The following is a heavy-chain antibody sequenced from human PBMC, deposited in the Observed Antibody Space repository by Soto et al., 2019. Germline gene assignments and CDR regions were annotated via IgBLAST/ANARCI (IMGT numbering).Heavy chain of an antibody. CDR3: ARGYYDFWSGYYFHYYYYGMDV. CDR1: GVSFSGYY. J-gene: IGHJ6*02. V-gene: IGHV4-34*01. Sequence: SETLSLTCAVYGVSFSGYYWSWIRQPPGKGLEWIGEINHSGSTNYNPSLKSRVTISVDTSKNQFSLKLSSVTAADTAVYYCARGYYDFWSGYYFHYYYYGMDVWGQGTTVTVSS. CDR2: INHSGST. D-gene: IGHD3-3*01.